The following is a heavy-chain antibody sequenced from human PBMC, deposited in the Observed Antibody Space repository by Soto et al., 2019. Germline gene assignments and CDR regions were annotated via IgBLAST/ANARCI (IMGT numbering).Heavy chain of an antibody. V-gene: IGHV1-69*06. J-gene: IGHJ4*02. D-gene: IGHD4-17*01. Sequence: QVQLVQSGAEVKKPGSSVKVSCKASGGTFSSYAISWVRQAPGQGLEWMGGIIPIFGTANYAQKFQDRVTITADKSTSTAYMELSSLRSEDTAVYYCEDEPLPPTTVVTPFSDFDYWGQGTLVTVSS. CDR1: GGTFSSYA. CDR2: IIPIFGTA. CDR3: EDEPLPPTTVVTPFSDFDY.